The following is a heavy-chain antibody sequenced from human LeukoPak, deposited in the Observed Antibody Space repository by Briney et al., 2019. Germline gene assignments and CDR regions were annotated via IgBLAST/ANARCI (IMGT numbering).Heavy chain of an antibody. D-gene: IGHD6-19*01. CDR1: GFTFSSYA. J-gene: IGHJ5*02. Sequence: GGSLRLSCAASGFTFSSYAMSWVRQAPGKGLEWVSAISGSGGSTYYADSVKGRFTFSRDNSKNTLYLQMNSLRAEDTAVYYCAKGVAGTNWFDPWGQGTLVTVSS. V-gene: IGHV3-23*01. CDR2: ISGSGGST. CDR3: AKGVAGTNWFDP.